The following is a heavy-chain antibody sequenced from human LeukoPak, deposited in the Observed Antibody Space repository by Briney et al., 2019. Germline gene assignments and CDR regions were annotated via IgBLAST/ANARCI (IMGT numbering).Heavy chain of an antibody. J-gene: IGHJ3*02. Sequence: SVKVSCKASGGTFISYAISWVRQAPGQGLEWMGGIIPIFGTANYAQKFQGRVTITADESTSTAYMELSSLRSEDTAVYYCARVVVRESYDAFDIWGQGTMVTVSS. CDR2: IIPIFGTA. D-gene: IGHD3-10*02. CDR1: GGTFISYA. CDR3: ARVVVRESYDAFDI. V-gene: IGHV1-69*01.